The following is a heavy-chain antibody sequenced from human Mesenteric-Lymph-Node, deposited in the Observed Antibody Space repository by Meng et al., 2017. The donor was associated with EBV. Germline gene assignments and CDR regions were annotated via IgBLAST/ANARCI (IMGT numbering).Heavy chain of an antibody. J-gene: IGHJ2*01. CDR3: ARGTTSVFDL. V-gene: IGHV6-1*01. D-gene: IGHD1-14*01. CDR1: GDSVSSSSAA. Sequence: QVQLQQSGPGLVKPSQTLSLPCVIPGDSVSSSSAAWTWIRQSPSGGLEWLGRTYYRSKWYNDYAVFVKSRITINPDTSKNQFSLQLNSVTPEDTAVYYCARGTTSVFDLWGRGTLVTVSS. CDR2: TYYRSKWYN.